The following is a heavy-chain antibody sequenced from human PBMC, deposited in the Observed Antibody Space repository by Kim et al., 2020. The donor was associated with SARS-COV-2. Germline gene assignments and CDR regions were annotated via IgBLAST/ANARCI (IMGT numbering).Heavy chain of an antibody. J-gene: IGHJ6*01. V-gene: IGHV3-53*01. CDR3: ASNYILTGYYPIYYYYGMD. CDR1: GFTVSSNY. D-gene: IGHD3-9*01. Sequence: LSLTCAASGFTVSSNYMSWVRQAPGKGLEWVSVIYSGGSTYYADSVKGRFTISRDNSKNTLYLQMNSLRAEDTAVYYCASNYILTGYYPIYYYYGMD. CDR2: IYSGGST.